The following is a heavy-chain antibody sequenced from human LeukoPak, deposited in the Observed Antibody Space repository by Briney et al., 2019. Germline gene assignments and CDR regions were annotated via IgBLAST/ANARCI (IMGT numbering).Heavy chain of an antibody. D-gene: IGHD2-21*02. CDR3: ARVAPRVITYCGGDCYYDAFDI. Sequence: GASVTVSCKASGYTFTGYYMHWVRQAPGQGLEWMGGIIPIFGTANYAQKFQGRVTITADESTSTAYMELSSLRSEDTAVYYCARVAPRVITYCGGDCYYDAFDIWGQGTMVTVSS. CDR2: IIPIFGTA. CDR1: GYTFTGYY. V-gene: IGHV1-69*13. J-gene: IGHJ3*02.